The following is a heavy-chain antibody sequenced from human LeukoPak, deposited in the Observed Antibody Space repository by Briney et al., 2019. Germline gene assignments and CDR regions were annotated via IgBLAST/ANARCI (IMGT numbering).Heavy chain of an antibody. J-gene: IGHJ4*02. CDR2: ISGSGGNT. CDR1: GFTFSSYA. D-gene: IGHD6-19*01. V-gene: IGHV3-23*01. Sequence: GGSLRLSCTASGFTFSSYAMSWVRQAPGKGLEWVSGISGSGGNTYHADSVKGRFTISRDNSKNTLYLQMKSLRAEDTAVYYCARSVWLDRNFDYWGQGTLLTVSS. CDR3: ARSVWLDRNFDY.